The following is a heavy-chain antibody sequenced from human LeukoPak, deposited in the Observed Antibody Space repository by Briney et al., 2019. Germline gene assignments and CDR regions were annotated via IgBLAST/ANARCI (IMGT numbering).Heavy chain of an antibody. J-gene: IGHJ4*02. CDR1: GDSSIRHT. V-gene: IGHV3-48*01. CDR3: AREYDSRARFAS. Sequence: GRSLRLSSVGSGDSSIRHTIIWVRRAPGKGLEGIAYISSSGSPIYYADSVKGRFTVSRDNARTSLFLHMSSLRAEDTAVYYCAREYDSRARFASWGQGRLVTVSS. CDR2: ISSSGSPI. D-gene: IGHD6-13*01.